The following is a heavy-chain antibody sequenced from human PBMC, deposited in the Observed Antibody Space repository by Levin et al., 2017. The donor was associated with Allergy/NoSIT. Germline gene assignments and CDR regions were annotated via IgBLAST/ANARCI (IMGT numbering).Heavy chain of an antibody. CDR3: AGDSGYDWANYYYGMDV. J-gene: IGHJ6*02. Sequence: LSLTCAASGFTVSSNYMSWVRQAPGKGLEWVSVIYSGGSTYYADSVKGRFTISRDNSKNTLYLQMNSLRAEDTAVYYCAGDSGYDWANYYYGMDVWGQGTTVTVSS. CDR2: IYSGGST. CDR1: GFTVSSNY. D-gene: IGHD5-12*01. V-gene: IGHV3-53*01.